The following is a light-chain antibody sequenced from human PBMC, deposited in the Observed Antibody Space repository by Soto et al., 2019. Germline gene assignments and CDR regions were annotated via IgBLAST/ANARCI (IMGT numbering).Light chain of an antibody. CDR3: SSYTQFSTVV. CDR2: EVS. V-gene: IGLV2-14*01. J-gene: IGLJ3*02. CDR1: SSDVGAYNY. Sequence: QSVLTQPASVSGSPGQSITISCTGTSSDVGAYNYVSWYRQHPGKAPKLVIYEVSNRPSGISSRFSGSKSGNTASLTISGLQAEDEADYYCSSYTQFSTVVFGGGTKGTVL.